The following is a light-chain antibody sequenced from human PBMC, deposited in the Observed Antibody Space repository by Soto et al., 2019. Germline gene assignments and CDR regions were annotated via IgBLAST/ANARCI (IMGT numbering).Light chain of an antibody. J-gene: IGKJ5*01. CDR3: QRYGSSLLT. CDR2: GAS. Sequence: EIVLTQSPGTLSLSPGERATLSCRASQSVSSSYLAWYQQKPGQAPRLLIYGASSRATGIPDRFSGSGSGTDFTLTISRLEPEDFAVYYCQRYGSSLLTFGQGTRLEIK. V-gene: IGKV3-20*01. CDR1: QSVSSSY.